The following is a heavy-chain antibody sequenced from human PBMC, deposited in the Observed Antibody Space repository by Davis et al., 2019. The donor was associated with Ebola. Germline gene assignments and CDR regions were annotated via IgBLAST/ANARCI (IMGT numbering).Heavy chain of an antibody. CDR1: GYTFTSYY. J-gene: IGHJ4*02. CDR3: ARQLFIYDYYNYDFDY. D-gene: IGHD4-11*01. Sequence: AASVKVSCKASGYTFTSYYMHRVRQAPGQGLEWMGIINPSGGSTNYAQKFQGRVTMTRDTSTSTVYMELSSLRSEDTAVYYCARQLFIYDYYNYDFDYWGQGTLVTVSS. CDR2: INPSGGST. V-gene: IGHV1-46*01.